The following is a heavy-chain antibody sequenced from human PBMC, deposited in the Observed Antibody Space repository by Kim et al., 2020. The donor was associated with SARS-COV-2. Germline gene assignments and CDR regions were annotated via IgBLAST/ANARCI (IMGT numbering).Heavy chain of an antibody. D-gene: IGHD6-19*01. J-gene: IGHJ6*02. CDR2: TYYRSKWYN. CDR3: ARGELAIGAVAGSGGLYYYGMDV. Sequence: SQTLSLTCAISGDSVSSNSAAWNWIRQSPSRGLEWLGRTYYRSKWYNDYAVSVKSRITINPDTSKNQFSLQLNSVTPEDTAVYYCARGELAIGAVAGSGGLYYYGMDVWGQGTTVTVSS. V-gene: IGHV6-1*01. CDR1: GDSVSSNSAA.